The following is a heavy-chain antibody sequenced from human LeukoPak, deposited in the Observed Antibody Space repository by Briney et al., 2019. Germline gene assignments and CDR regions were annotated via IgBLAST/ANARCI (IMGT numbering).Heavy chain of an antibody. CDR3: ARAYSSSWYFWFDP. Sequence: SETLSLTCTVSGGSISSGSYYWSWIRQPAGKGLEWIGRIYTSGSTNYNPSLKSRVTMSVDTSKNQFSLKLSSVTAADTAVYYCARAYSSSWYFWFDPWGQGTLVTVSS. CDR2: IYTSGST. J-gene: IGHJ5*02. V-gene: IGHV4-61*02. CDR1: GGSISSGSYY. D-gene: IGHD6-13*01.